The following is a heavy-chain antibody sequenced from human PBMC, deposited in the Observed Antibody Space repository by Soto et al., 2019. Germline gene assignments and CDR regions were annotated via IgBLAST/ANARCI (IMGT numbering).Heavy chain of an antibody. V-gene: IGHV4-30-4*01. D-gene: IGHD2-2*01. CDR1: GDYIHVGGYY. CDR3: GRDLTSNANCIDP. CDR2: IYYTGKT. J-gene: IGHJ5*02. Sequence: SETLSLTCSVSGDYIHVGGYYWTWIRQRPGKGLEWVGYIYYTGKTYYNPSLESRLTMSVDRSKNQFSLRLTSVTAADTAVYFCGRDLTSNANCIDPWGQGTPVTVSS.